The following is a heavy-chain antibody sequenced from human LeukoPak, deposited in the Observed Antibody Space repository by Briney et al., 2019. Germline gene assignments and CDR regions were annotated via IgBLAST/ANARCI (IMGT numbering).Heavy chain of an antibody. J-gene: IGHJ4*02. Sequence: GASVKVSCKASGGTFSSYAISWARQAPGQGLEWMGGIIPIFGTANYAQKFQGRVTITADESTSTAYMELSSLRSEDTAVYYCARQGDGYNYYYFDYWGQGTLVTVSS. CDR3: ARQGDGYNYYYFDY. CDR1: GGTFSSYA. D-gene: IGHD5-24*01. CDR2: IIPIFGTA. V-gene: IGHV1-69*13.